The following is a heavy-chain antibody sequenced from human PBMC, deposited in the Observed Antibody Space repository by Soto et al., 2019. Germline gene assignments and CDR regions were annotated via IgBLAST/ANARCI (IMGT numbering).Heavy chain of an antibody. CDR1: GFSLNSTRMG. V-gene: IGHV2-26*01. CDR3: ARISGNNAYYYYYGMDV. Sequence: QVTLKESGPALVKPTETLTLTCTVSGFSLNSTRMGVSWIRQPPGKALEWLAHIFSNAEKSYSTSLKSRLTISKDTSKSQVVLTMTNMDPVDTATYYCARISGNNAYYYYYGMDVWGRGTTVTVSS. CDR2: IFSNAEK. J-gene: IGHJ6*02. D-gene: IGHD6-25*01.